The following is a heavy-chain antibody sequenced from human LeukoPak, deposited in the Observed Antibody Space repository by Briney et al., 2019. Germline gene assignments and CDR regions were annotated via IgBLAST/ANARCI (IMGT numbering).Heavy chain of an antibody. Sequence: PGGSLRLSCAASGFSFISYGMHWVRQAPGKGLEWVGVISDDGRRKDYADSVKGRFTISRDNSKDTLYLQMNSLRAEDTAVYYCARAPYCSSTSCYSDAFDIWGQGTMVTVSS. CDR2: ISDDGRRK. CDR1: GFSFISYG. D-gene: IGHD2-2*01. V-gene: IGHV3-30*03. CDR3: ARAPYCSSTSCYSDAFDI. J-gene: IGHJ3*02.